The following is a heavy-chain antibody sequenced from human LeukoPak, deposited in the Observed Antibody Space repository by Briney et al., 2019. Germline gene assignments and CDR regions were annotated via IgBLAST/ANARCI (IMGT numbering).Heavy chain of an antibody. D-gene: IGHD2-2*01. CDR2: INPNSGGT. V-gene: IGHV1-2*02. CDR3: ARDRHDIVVVPAAAGDAFDI. J-gene: IGHJ3*02. Sequence: ASVKVSCKASGYTFTGYYMHWVRQAPGQGLEWMGWINPNSGGTNYAQKFQGRVTMTRDTSISTAYMELSSLRSEDTAVYYCARDRHDIVVVPAAAGDAFDIWGQGTMVTVSS. CDR1: GYTFTGYY.